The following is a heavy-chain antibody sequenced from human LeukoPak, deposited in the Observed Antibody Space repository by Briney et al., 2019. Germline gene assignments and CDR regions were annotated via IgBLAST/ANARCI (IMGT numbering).Heavy chain of an antibody. D-gene: IGHD2-8*01. V-gene: IGHV1-2*02. CDR3: ARGPNHYYYMDF. CDR2: INPDGGVT. Sequence: ASVKVSCKASGYTFTGYYIHWVRQAPGQGLEWMGWINPDGGVTKSAQNFQGRVTMTRDKSINTVYMELSGLTSDDTALYYCARGPNHYYYMDFWGTGTTVSVSS. J-gene: IGHJ6*03. CDR1: GYTFTGYY.